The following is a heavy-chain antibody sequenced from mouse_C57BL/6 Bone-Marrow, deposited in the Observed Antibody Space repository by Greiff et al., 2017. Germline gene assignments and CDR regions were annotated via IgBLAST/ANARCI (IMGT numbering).Heavy chain of an antibody. CDR3: ASVRLITTVGFDV. CDR2: ISNGGGST. Sequence: EVQGVESGGGLVQPGGSLKLSCAASGFTFSDYYMSWVRQTPEKRLEWVAYISNGGGSTYYPDPVKGRFTISRDNAKNTLYLQMSRLKSEDTAMDYCASVRLITTVGFDVWGTGTTVTVSS. D-gene: IGHD1-1*01. CDR1: GFTFSDYY. J-gene: IGHJ1*03. V-gene: IGHV5-12*01.